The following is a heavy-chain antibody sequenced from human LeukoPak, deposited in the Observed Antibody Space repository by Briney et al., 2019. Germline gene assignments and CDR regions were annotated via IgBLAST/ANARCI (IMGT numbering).Heavy chain of an antibody. CDR3: ARSTDGLLNYYYYHMDV. CDR2: MNPNSGNT. D-gene: IGHD3/OR15-3a*01. J-gene: IGHJ6*03. Sequence: GASVKVSCKASGYTFTSYDINWVRQATGQGLEWMGWMNPNSGNTGYAQKFQGRVTMTRDTSINTAYMELSSLRSEDTAIYYCARSTDGLLNYYYYHMDVWGKGTTVTVSS. V-gene: IGHV1-8*01. CDR1: GYTFTSYD.